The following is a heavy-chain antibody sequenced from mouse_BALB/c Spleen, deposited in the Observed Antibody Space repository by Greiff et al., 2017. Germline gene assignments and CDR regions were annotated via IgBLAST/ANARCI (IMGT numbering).Heavy chain of an antibody. V-gene: IGHV2-6-7*01. Sequence: VKVVESGPGLVAPSQSLSITCTVSGFSLTGYGVNWVRQPPGKGLEWLGMIWGDGSTDYNSALNSRLGISKDNSKSQVFLKMNSLQTDDTARYYCDRGKGYFDYWGQGTTLTVSS. J-gene: IGHJ2*01. CDR3: DRGKGYFDY. CDR2: IWGDGST. CDR1: GFSLTGYG.